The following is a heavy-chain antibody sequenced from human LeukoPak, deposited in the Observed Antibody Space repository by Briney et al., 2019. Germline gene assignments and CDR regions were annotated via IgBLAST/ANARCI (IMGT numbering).Heavy chain of an antibody. CDR1: GGSISSYY. J-gene: IGHJ4*02. D-gene: IGHD3-16*02. Sequence: SETLSLTCTVSGGSISSYYWSWIRQPPGKGLEWIGYIYYSGSTNYNPSLKSRVTISVDTSKNQFSLKLSCVTAADTAVYYCARGGGDYDYVWGSYRQFDYWGQGTLVTVSS. CDR3: ARGGGDYDYVWGSYRQFDY. V-gene: IGHV4-59*01. CDR2: IYYSGST.